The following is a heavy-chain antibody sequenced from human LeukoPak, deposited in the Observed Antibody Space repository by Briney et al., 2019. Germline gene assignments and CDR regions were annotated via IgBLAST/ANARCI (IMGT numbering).Heavy chain of an antibody. CDR1: GFTFSSYS. CDR3: ARDGLDDSSGYYYDYYYGMDV. Sequence: GGPLRLSCAASGFTFSSYSMNWVRQAPGKGLEWVSSISSSSSYIYYADSVKGRFTISRDNAKNSLYLQMNSLRAEDTAVYYCARDGLDDSSGYYYDYYYGMDVWGQGTTVTVSS. D-gene: IGHD3-22*01. V-gene: IGHV3-21*01. CDR2: ISSSSSYI. J-gene: IGHJ6*02.